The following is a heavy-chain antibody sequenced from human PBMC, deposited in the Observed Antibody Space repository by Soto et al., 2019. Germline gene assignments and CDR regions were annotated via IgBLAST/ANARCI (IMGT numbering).Heavy chain of an antibody. Sequence: GSLRLSCAASGFSFSTYNMNWVRQAPGRGLEWVSYISSRSSTIYHADSVKGRFTISRDNAKNSLYLQMDSLRDEDTAVYFCARPIAVGSTSLDYWGLGTRVTVSS. CDR1: GFSFSTYN. CDR3: ARPIAVGSTSLDY. D-gene: IGHD6-19*01. CDR2: ISSRSSTI. J-gene: IGHJ4*02. V-gene: IGHV3-48*02.